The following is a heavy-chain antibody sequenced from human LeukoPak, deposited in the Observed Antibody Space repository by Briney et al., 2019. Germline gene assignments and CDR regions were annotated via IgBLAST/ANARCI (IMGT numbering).Heavy chain of an antibody. Sequence: PSETLSLTCGVSVGSISGTNWWSWVRQPPGQGLEWIGEISLRGLTNYNPSLRSRLTTSLDESKNQVSLNLTSVTAADTAVYYCSRESGPFSPFGFWGQGTLVSVHS. CDR3: SRESGPFSPFGF. CDR2: ISLRGLT. D-gene: IGHD1-26*01. CDR1: VGSISGTNW. V-gene: IGHV4-4*02. J-gene: IGHJ4*02.